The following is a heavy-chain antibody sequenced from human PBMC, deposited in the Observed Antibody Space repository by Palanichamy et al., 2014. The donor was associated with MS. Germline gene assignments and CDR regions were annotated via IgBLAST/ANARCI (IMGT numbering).Heavy chain of an antibody. CDR2: IYSGGST. D-gene: IGHD4-17*01. Sequence: EVQLVESGGGLIQSGGSLRLSRAASGFTVSSNYMSWVRQAPGKGLEWVSVIYSGGSTYYADSVKGRFTISRDNSKNTLYLQMNSLRAEDTAVYYCARDLLGTVTEDYWGQGTLVTVSS. CDR1: GFTVSSNY. V-gene: IGHV3-53*01. J-gene: IGHJ4*02. CDR3: ARDLLGTVTEDY.